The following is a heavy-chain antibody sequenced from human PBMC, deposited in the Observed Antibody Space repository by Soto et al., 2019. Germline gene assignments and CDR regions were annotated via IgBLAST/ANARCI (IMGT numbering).Heavy chain of an antibody. D-gene: IGHD3-22*01. Sequence: EVQLVESGGGLVQPGGSLRLSCAASGFTFSSYWMSWVRQAPGKGLEWVANIKQDGSEKYYVDSVKGRFTISRDNATNSLYLQMSSRRAEDTAVYYCARDLARTPYDSSGYDPIDYWGQGTLVTDSS. CDR2: IKQDGSEK. CDR3: ARDLARTPYDSSGYDPIDY. J-gene: IGHJ4*02. CDR1: GFTFSSYW. V-gene: IGHV3-7*03.